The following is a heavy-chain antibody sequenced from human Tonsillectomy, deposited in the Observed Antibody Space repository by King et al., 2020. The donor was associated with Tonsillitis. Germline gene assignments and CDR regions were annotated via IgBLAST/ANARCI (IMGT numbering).Heavy chain of an antibody. V-gene: IGHV3-7*01. D-gene: IGHD2-15*01. CDR1: GFTFSRSW. CDR3: ATKGDGSGSTGGPKGGLLDAFDG. CDR2: IQDDGSEE. J-gene: IGHJ3*01. Sequence: QLVQSGGGLVQPGGSLRLSCAASGFTFSRSWMNWVRQAPGKGLEWVANIQDDGSEEYYVDSVKGRFPISRDSAKNSLYLQMNSLRAEDTAVYYCATKGDGSGSTGGPKGGLLDAFDGWGQGTMVTV.